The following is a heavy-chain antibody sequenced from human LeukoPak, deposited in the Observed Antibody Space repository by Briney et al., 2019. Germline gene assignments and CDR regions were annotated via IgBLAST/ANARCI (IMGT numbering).Heavy chain of an antibody. CDR3: AKEGTYNNFWSGYFH. Sequence: GGSLRLSCAASGFTFSSFAMSWVRQAPGKGLEWVSSVAGSGSVTSSTYYADSVKGRFTISRDNSKNTLYLQMNSLRAEDTALYYCAKEGTYNNFWSGYFHWGQGALVTVSS. J-gene: IGHJ4*02. V-gene: IGHV3-23*01. D-gene: IGHD3-3*01. CDR1: GFTFSSFA. CDR2: VAGSGSVTSST.